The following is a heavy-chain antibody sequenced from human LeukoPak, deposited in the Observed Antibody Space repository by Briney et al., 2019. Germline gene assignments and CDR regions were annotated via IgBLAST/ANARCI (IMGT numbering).Heavy chain of an antibody. Sequence: GGSLRLSCAAYGFTFSSYGMHWVRQAPGKGLEWVAVIWYDGSNKYYADSVKGRFPICTDNSKNTLYLQMNSLRAEDTAVYYCARDHFDIVVVPAAMQGVNWFDPWGQGTLVTVSS. V-gene: IGHV3-33*01. CDR2: IWYDGSNK. CDR1: GFTFSSYG. D-gene: IGHD2-2*01. CDR3: ARDHFDIVVVPAAMQGVNWFDP. J-gene: IGHJ5*02.